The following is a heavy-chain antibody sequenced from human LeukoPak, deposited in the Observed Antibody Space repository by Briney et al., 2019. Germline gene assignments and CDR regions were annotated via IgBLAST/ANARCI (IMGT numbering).Heavy chain of an antibody. J-gene: IGHJ4*02. V-gene: IGHV3-21*01. D-gene: IGHD3-16*02. Sequence: PGGSLRLSCAASGFTFSSYGMHWVRQAPGKGLEWVSSISGSSTYIYYADSVKGRFTISRDNAKKSLYLQMNSLRAEDTAVYYCANSFGGVIAPEYWGQGTLVTVSS. CDR1: GFTFSSYG. CDR3: ANSFGGVIAPEY. CDR2: ISGSSTYI.